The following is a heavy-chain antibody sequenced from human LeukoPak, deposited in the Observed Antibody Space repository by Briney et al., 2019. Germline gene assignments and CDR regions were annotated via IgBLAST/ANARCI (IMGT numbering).Heavy chain of an antibody. V-gene: IGHV3-7*01. CDR3: ARDFNSGSSGNLY. CDR1: GFTFSSYW. Sequence: GGSLRLSCAASGFTFSSYWMSWVRQAPGKGLEWVANIKQDGSEKYYVDSVKGRFTISRDNAKNSLYLQMNSLRAEDTAVYYCARDFNSGSSGNLYWGQGTLVTVSS. CDR2: IKQDGSEK. D-gene: IGHD1-26*01. J-gene: IGHJ4*02.